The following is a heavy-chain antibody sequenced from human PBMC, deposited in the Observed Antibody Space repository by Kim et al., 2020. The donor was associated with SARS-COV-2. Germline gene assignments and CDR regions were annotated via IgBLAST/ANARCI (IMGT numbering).Heavy chain of an antibody. V-gene: IGHV3-30*04. J-gene: IGHJ4*02. CDR3: ARVRSSLYYYDSSGPCDY. CDR1: GFTFSSYA. CDR2: ISYDGRNK. Sequence: GGSLRLSCAASGFTFSSYAMHGVRQAPGKGLEWVAVISYDGRNKYYADSVKGRFTISRDNSKNTLYLQMNSLRAEDTAVYYCARVRSSLYYYDSSGPCDYWGQGTLVTVSS. D-gene: IGHD3-22*01.